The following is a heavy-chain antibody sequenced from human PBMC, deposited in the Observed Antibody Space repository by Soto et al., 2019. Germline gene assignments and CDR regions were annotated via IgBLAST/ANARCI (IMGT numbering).Heavy chain of an antibody. V-gene: IGHV1-3*01. Sequence: ASVKVSCKSSGFTFTSYAIHWLRQAPGQRPQWMGWINGGSGNTKYSQDFQGRVTFTRDTFATTAYLELSSLRSEATAVYYCARVPPWGNSAGDYYIQHYDSWGQGTPVTVSS. CDR1: GFTFTSYA. CDR2: INGGSGNT. CDR3: ARVPPWGNSAGDYYIQHYDS. D-gene: IGHD3-10*01. J-gene: IGHJ4*02.